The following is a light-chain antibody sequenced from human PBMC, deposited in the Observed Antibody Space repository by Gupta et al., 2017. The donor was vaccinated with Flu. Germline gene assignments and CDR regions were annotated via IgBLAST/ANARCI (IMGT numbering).Light chain of an antibody. CDR2: ESN. Sequence: PTVCTGRIPSKRNYHVSSDQQLPGKAPKLVISESNKGPAGFPIRFSGSKSVTATSLAINGSGAGDEAEYYYGTWDSSLSSMVFGGGTKLTVL. J-gene: IGLJ3*02. CDR1: IPSKRNYH. V-gene: IGLV1-51*02. CDR3: GTWDSSLSSMV.